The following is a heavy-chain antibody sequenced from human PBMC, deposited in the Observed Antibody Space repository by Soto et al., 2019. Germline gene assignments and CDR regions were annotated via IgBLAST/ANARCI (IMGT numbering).Heavy chain of an antibody. CDR1: GNTFTYRY. J-gene: IGHJ5*02. CDR2: ITPFSGDV. CDR3: ASGGAGSGPFTWELPYH. D-gene: IGHD1-26*01. Sequence: QMQLVPSGAEVKKPGSTVTVSCKALGNTFTYRYLHWVRQAPGQALEWMGWITPFSGDVHYAQKFQGRVTITRDRSINTAYRRMSSLRSEDTAMYYCASGGAGSGPFTWELPYHWGQGTLFTVSS. V-gene: IGHV1-45*02.